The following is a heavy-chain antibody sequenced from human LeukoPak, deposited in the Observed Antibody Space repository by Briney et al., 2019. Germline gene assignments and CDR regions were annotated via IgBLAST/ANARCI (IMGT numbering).Heavy chain of an antibody. Sequence: PEASVKVSCKASGGTFSSYAISWVRQAPGQGPEWMGGIIPIFGTANYAQKFQGRVTITTDESTSTAYMELSSLRSEDTAVYYCARAGPAAVYYYMDVWGKGTTVTVSS. CDR1: GGTFSSYA. CDR3: ARAGPAAVYYYMDV. V-gene: IGHV1-69*05. CDR2: IIPIFGTA. J-gene: IGHJ6*03. D-gene: IGHD2-2*01.